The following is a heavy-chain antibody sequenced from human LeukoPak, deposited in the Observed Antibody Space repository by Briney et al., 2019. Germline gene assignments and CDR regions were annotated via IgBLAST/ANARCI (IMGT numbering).Heavy chain of an antibody. Sequence: ASVKVSFKSSGFTFTNDGFTWVRQAPGQGLEWMGWTTAYNGNTNYAQKFQGRVTMTTDTSTRTAYMELRSLRSDDTAVYYCARDQPAAAANWGQGTLVTVSS. J-gene: IGHJ4*02. CDR3: ARDQPAAAAN. CDR1: GFTFTNDG. D-gene: IGHD2-2*01. CDR2: TTAYNGNT. V-gene: IGHV1-18*04.